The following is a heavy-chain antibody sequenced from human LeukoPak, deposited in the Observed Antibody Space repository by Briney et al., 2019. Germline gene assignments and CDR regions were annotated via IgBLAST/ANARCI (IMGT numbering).Heavy chain of an antibody. J-gene: IGHJ6*02. Sequence: ASVKVSCKASGYTFTSYDINWVRQATGQGLEWMGWMNPNSGNTGYAQKFQGRVTMTRNTSISTAYMELSSLRSEDTAVYSCARGGYPNYDILTGYYEDYYYYGMDVWGQGTTVTVSS. D-gene: IGHD3-9*01. CDR1: GYTFTSYD. CDR2: MNPNSGNT. CDR3: ARGGYPNYDILTGYYEDYYYYGMDV. V-gene: IGHV1-8*01.